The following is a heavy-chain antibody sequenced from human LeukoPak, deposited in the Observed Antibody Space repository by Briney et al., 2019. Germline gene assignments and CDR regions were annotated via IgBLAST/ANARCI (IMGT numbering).Heavy chain of an antibody. J-gene: IGHJ5*02. Sequence: PSETLSLTCAVYGGSFSGYYWSWIRQPPGKGLEWIGEINHSGSTNYNPSLKSRVTISVDTSKSQFSLKLSSVTAADTAVYYCARGAPYYGSGSYPYNWFDPWGQGTLVTVSS. CDR1: GGSFSGYY. D-gene: IGHD3-10*01. V-gene: IGHV4-34*01. CDR3: ARGAPYYGSGSYPYNWFDP. CDR2: INHSGST.